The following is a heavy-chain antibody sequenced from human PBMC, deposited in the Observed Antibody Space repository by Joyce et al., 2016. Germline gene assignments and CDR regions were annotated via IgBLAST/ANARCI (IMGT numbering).Heavy chain of an antibody. V-gene: IGHV1-8*01. CDR1: GYTFSNYD. D-gene: IGHD3-9*01. Sequence: QVQLVQSGAEVKKPGASVKVACKASGYTFSNYDIYWLRQATGQGLEWMGWNNPNSGDTGDAGKFQGRVTMTRNTSISTAYMGLSSLTSADTAVYYCARGRYYDILTGYYTPMLGDYWGQGTLVTVSS. J-gene: IGHJ4*02. CDR2: NNPNSGDT. CDR3: ARGRYYDILTGYYTPMLGDY.